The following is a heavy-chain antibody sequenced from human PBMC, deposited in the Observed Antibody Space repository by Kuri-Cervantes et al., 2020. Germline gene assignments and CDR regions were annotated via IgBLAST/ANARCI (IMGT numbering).Heavy chain of an antibody. CDR3: AKDQGSGWYGSYFDY. J-gene: IGHJ4*03. D-gene: IGHD6-19*01. CDR2: IWYDGSNK. Sequence: GESLKISCAASGFTFNNYGIHWVRQTPGKGLEWVAVIWYDGSNKYYADSVKGRFTISRDNSKNTLYLQMNSLRAEDTAVYYCAKDQGSGWYGSYFDYWGQGTLVTVSS. CDR1: GFTFNNYG. V-gene: IGHV3-33*06.